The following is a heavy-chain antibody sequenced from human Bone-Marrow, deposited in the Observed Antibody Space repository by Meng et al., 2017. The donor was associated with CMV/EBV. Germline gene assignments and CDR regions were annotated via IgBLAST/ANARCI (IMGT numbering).Heavy chain of an antibody. J-gene: IGHJ4*02. D-gene: IGHD4-11*01. CDR3: ARERDYTEGIDY. Sequence: SETLSLTCTVSGGSISSSSYYWGWIRQPPGKGLEWIGSIYYSGSTYYNPSLKSRVTISVDTSKNQFSLKLSSVTAADTAVYYCARERDYTEGIDYWGQGNLATFSS. CDR2: IYYSGST. V-gene: IGHV4-39*07. CDR1: GGSISSSSYY.